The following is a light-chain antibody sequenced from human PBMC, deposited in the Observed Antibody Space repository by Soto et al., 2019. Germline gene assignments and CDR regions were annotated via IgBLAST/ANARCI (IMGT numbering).Light chain of an antibody. J-gene: IGLJ1*01. CDR3: QSYDSSLSAFV. CDR1: SSNIGAGFD. Sequence: QSVLTQPPSVSWAPGQRVTLSCTGSSSNIGAGFDAHWYQQFPGTAPKLLIYGNNNRPSGVPDRFSASKSGTSASLAITGLQAEDEADYYCQSYDSSLSAFVFGTGTKVTVL. V-gene: IGLV1-40*01. CDR2: GNN.